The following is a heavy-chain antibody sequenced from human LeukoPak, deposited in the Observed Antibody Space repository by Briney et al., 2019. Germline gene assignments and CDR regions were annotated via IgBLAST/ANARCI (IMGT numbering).Heavy chain of an antibody. V-gene: IGHV1-18*01. Sequence: ASVKVSCKASGYTFTSYGISWVRQAPGQGLEWMGWTSAYNGNTNYAQKLQGRVTMTTDTSTSTAYMELRSLRSDDTAVYYCARAPVLRYFDWLAPHYYYYGMDVWGQGTTVTVSS. D-gene: IGHD3-9*01. CDR1: GYTFTSYG. CDR3: ARAPVLRYFDWLAPHYYYYGMDV. CDR2: TSAYNGNT. J-gene: IGHJ6*02.